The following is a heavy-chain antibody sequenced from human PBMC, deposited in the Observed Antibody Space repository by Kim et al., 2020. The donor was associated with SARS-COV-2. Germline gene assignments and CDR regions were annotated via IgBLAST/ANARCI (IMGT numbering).Heavy chain of an antibody. D-gene: IGHD5-12*01. CDR2: IRSKAYGGTT. CDR1: GFTFGDYA. Sequence: GGSLRLSCTASGFTFGDYAMSWVRQAPGKGLEWVGFIRSKAYGGTTEDAASVKVRFTISRDESKSIAYLQMNSLKTEDTAVYYCTRAHNIGRWAYYYYYYMDVWGKGTTVTVSS. V-gene: IGHV3-49*04. CDR3: TRAHNIGRWAYYYYYYMDV. J-gene: IGHJ6*03.